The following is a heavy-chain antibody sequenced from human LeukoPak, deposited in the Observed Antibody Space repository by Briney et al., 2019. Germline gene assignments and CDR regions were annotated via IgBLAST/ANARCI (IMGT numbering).Heavy chain of an antibody. CDR2: IIGSSGST. D-gene: IGHD5-12*01. Sequence: GGSLRLSCVASGFSLSNYAMNWVRQAPGKGLEWVSLIIGSSGSTFYADSVRGRFTISRDKSKNTLYLQMNSLRAEDAAVYYCAKGAYDYVEIAYFDYWGQGSLVTVSS. J-gene: IGHJ4*02. V-gene: IGHV3-23*01. CDR1: GFSLSNYA. CDR3: AKGAYDYVEIAYFDY.